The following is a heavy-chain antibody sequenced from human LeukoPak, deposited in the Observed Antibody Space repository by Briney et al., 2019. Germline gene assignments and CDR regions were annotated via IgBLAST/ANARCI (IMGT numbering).Heavy chain of an antibody. V-gene: IGHV3-74*01. D-gene: IGHD3-22*01. CDR2: INSDGSST. Sequence: GGSLRLSCAAPGFTFSSYWMHWVRQAPGKGLVWVSRINSDGSSTSYADSVKGRFTISRDNAKHTLYMQMNSLRADDTAVYYCARGTGYYDSSGYSSYYYMDVWGKGTTVTVSS. CDR3: ARGTGYYDSSGYSSYYYMDV. CDR1: GFTFSSYW. J-gene: IGHJ6*03.